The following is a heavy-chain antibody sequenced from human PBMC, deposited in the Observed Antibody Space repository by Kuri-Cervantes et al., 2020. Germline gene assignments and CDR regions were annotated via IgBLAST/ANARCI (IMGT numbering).Heavy chain of an antibody. CDR1: GFTFDDYA. Sequence: GESLKISCAASGFTFDDYAMHWVRQAPGKGLEWVSLISWDGGSTYYADSVKGRFTISRDNSKNSLYLQMNSLRAEDTAVYYRAKGGIAAAGMVDYWGQGTLVTVSS. CDR2: ISWDGGST. CDR3: AKGGIAAAGMVDY. J-gene: IGHJ4*02. D-gene: IGHD6-13*01. V-gene: IGHV3-43D*04.